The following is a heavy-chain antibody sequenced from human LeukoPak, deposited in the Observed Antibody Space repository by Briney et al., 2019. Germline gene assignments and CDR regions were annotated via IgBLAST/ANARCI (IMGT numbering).Heavy chain of an antibody. CDR3: ARTRGVGATTVRYFDY. V-gene: IGHV4-34*01. D-gene: IGHD1-26*01. J-gene: IGHJ4*02. CDR2: INNSGST. CDR1: GGSFSGYY. Sequence: SETLSLTCAVYGGSFSGYYWSWIRQPPGKGLEWIGEINNSGSTNYNPSLKSRVTISVDTSKNQFSLKLSSVTAADTAVYYCARTRGVGATTVRYFDYWGQGTLVTVSS.